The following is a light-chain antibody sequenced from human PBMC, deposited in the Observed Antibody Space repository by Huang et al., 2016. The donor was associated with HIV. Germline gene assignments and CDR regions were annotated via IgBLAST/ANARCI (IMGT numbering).Light chain of an antibody. V-gene: IGKV3-15*01. CDR3: QQYNNRPRT. J-gene: IGKJ2*01. Sequence: VMTKSPDSLSVSPGVRVTPACRASAYIKTNLAWYQHKPGQATRLLVFDASTRVADIPARFIASGSGTDFTLTIASLQSDDSAIYYCQQYNNRPRTFGQGTKVEIK. CDR2: DAS. CDR1: AYIKTN.